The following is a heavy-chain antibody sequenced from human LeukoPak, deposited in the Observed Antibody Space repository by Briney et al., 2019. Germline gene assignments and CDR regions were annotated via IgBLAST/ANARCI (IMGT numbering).Heavy chain of an antibody. Sequence: HPGGSLRLSCVASGFTFSSYWMHWVRHAPGKGLVWVSRINSDGSSTSYADSVKGRFTISRDNAKNTLYLQMNSLRAEDTAVYYCHIVVVPAAMREPFDYWGQGTLVTVSS. V-gene: IGHV3-74*01. CDR2: INSDGSST. CDR3: HIVVVPAAMREPFDY. CDR1: GFTFSSYW. D-gene: IGHD2-2*01. J-gene: IGHJ4*02.